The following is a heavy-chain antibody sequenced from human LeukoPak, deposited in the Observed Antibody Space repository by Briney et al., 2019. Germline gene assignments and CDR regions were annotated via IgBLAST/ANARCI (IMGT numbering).Heavy chain of an antibody. Sequence: PSETLSLTCTVSGVSISSYYWGWIRQPPGKGLEWIGYIYYSGSTNYNPSLKGRVTISVDTSKNQFSLKLSSVTAADTAVYYCARDLYGMDVWGRGTTVTVSS. J-gene: IGHJ6*02. V-gene: IGHV4-59*01. CDR2: IYYSGST. CDR1: GVSISSYY. CDR3: ARDLYGMDV.